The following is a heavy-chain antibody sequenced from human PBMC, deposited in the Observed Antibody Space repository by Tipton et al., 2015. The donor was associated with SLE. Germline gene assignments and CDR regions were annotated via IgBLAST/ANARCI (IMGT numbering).Heavy chain of an antibody. J-gene: IGHJ6*03. Sequence: GLVKPSETLSLTCSVSGGAVIHNYWSWIRQPPGKGLEWIGYIHSSGTTKYNSSLRSRVTISVDTSKNQFSLRLTSVTAADAAVYYCAGGVEGGVYNYYYYMDVWGKGTTVTVSS. D-gene: IGHD3-3*01. CDR1: GGAVIHNY. CDR2: IHSSGTT. V-gene: IGHV4-59*02. CDR3: AGGVEGGVYNYYYYMDV.